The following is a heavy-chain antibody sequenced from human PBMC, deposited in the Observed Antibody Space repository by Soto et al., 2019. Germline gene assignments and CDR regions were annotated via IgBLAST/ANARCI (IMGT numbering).Heavy chain of an antibody. J-gene: IGHJ5*02. CDR1: GFTFSSYS. Sequence: AGGSLRLSCAASGFTFSSYSMNWVRQAPGKGLEWVSSISSSSSYIYYADSVKGRFTISRDNAKNSLYLQMNSLRAEDTAVYYCARYRLGYCSSTSCLGFDPWGQGTLVTVSS. V-gene: IGHV3-21*01. D-gene: IGHD2-2*01. CDR2: ISSSSSYI. CDR3: ARYRLGYCSSTSCLGFDP.